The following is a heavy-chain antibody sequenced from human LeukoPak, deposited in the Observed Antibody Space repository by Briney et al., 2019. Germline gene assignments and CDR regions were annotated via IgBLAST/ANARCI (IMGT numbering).Heavy chain of an antibody. J-gene: IGHJ4*02. CDR1: GYTLTELS. CDR2: FDPEDGET. V-gene: IGHV1-24*01. D-gene: IGHD5-12*01. CDR3: ATQAFSGYGFDY. Sequence: ASVKVSCKVPGYTLTELSMHWVRQAPGKGLEWMGGFDPEDGETIYAQKFQGRVTMTEDTSTDTAYMELSSLRSEDTAVYYCATQAFSGYGFDYWGQGTLVTVSS.